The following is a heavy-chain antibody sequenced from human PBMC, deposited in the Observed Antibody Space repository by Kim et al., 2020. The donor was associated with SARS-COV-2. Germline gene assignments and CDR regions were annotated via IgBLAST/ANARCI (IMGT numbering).Heavy chain of an antibody. CDR1: GYSISSGYY. D-gene: IGHD6-13*01. Sequence: SETLSLTCTVSGYSISSGYYWGWIRQPPGKGLEWIGSIYHSGSTYYNPSLKSRVTISVDTSKNQFSLKLSSVTAADTAVYYCARATGSSWFWGQGTLVTV. V-gene: IGHV4-38-2*02. CDR2: IYHSGST. CDR3: ARATGSSWF. J-gene: IGHJ4*02.